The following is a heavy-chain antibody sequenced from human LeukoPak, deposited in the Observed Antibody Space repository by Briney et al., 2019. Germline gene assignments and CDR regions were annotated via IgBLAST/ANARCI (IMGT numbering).Heavy chain of an antibody. J-gene: IGHJ5*02. CDR3: ARGEGSWYEGWFDP. V-gene: IGHV1-8*03. Sequence: GSSVKVSCKASGGTFSSYAISWVRQAPRQGLEWVGWMNTNSGNTGYAQKFQGRVTITRNTSISTAYMELSSLRSEDTAVYYCARGEGSWYEGWFDPWGQGTLVTVSS. D-gene: IGHD6-13*01. CDR1: GGTFSSYA. CDR2: MNTNSGNT.